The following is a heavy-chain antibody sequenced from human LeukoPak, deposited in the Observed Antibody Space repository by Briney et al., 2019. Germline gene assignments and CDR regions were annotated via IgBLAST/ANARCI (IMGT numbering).Heavy chain of an antibody. D-gene: IGHD3-10*01. J-gene: IGHJ4*02. CDR1: GGSISSGGYY. Sequence: PSETLSLTCTVSGGSISSGGYYWSWIRQPPGKGLEWIGYIYHSGSTYYNPSLKSRVTISVDRSKNQFSLKLSSVTAADTAVYYCARFGGLSGFDYWGQGTLVTVSS. CDR3: ARFGGLSGFDY. CDR2: IYHSGST. V-gene: IGHV4-30-2*01.